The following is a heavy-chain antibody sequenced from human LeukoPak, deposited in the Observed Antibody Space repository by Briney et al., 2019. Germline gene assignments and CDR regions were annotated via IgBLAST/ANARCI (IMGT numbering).Heavy chain of an antibody. CDR1: GYTFTGYY. D-gene: IGHD1-7*01. CDR3: ARDPMESGTTDY. J-gene: IGHJ4*02. Sequence: ASVKVSCKASGYTFTGYYMHWVRQAPGQGLEWMGWFNPNSGGTNYAQKFQGRVTMTRDTSISTAYMELSRLRSDDTAVYYCARDPMESGTTDYWGQGTLVTVSS. CDR2: FNPNSGGT. V-gene: IGHV1-2*02.